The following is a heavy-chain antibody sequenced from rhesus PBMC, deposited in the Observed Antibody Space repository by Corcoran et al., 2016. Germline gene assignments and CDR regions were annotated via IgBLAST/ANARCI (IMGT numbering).Heavy chain of an antibody. Sequence: QVQLQESGPGLLKPSETLSLTCAVSGGPISGGYGWGWIRQPQGKGREGIGSIYRSSGNTSNNPSLKSRVTISTDTSKNQFSLKLSSVTAADTAVYYCARGTMIVVITPWYFDYWGQGVLVTVSS. V-gene: IGHV4S7*01. CDR1: GGPISGGYG. J-gene: IGHJ4*01. CDR3: ARGTMIVVITPWYFDY. CDR2: IYRSSGNT. D-gene: IGHD3-28*01.